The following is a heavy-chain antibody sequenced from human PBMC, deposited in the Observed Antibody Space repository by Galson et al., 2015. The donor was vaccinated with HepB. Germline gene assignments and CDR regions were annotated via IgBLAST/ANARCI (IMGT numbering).Heavy chain of an antibody. J-gene: IGHJ4*02. Sequence: SLRLSCAASGFTFISYGIHWVRQAPGKGLEWVAVISYDGSDKYYADSVKGRFTISRDNSKNTLYLQMNSLRAEDTAVYYCAKDGSRYCSGGSCYSRPYYFDYWGRGTLVTVSS. D-gene: IGHD2-15*01. CDR3: AKDGSRYCSGGSCYSRPYYFDY. CDR1: GFTFISYG. CDR2: ISYDGSDK. V-gene: IGHV3-30*18.